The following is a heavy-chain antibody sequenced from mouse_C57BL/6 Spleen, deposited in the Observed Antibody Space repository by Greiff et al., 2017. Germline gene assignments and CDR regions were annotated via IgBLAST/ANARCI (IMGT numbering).Heavy chain of an antibody. D-gene: IGHD2-4*01. V-gene: IGHV1-15*01. CDR1: GYTFTDYE. CDR2: IDPETGGT. J-gene: IGHJ3*01. Sequence: VQRVESGAELVRPGASVTLSCKASGYTFTDYEMHWVKQTPVHGLEWIGAIDPETGGTAYNQKFKGKAILTADKSSSTAYMELRSLTSEDSAVYYCTIGDYDGFAYWGQGTLVTVSA. CDR3: TIGDYDGFAY.